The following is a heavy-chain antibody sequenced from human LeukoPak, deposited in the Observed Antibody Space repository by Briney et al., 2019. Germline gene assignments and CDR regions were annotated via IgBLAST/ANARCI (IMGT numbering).Heavy chain of an antibody. CDR1: GYTFTSYG. J-gene: IGHJ3*02. Sequence: ASVKVSCKASGYTFTSYGISWVRQAPGQGLEWMGWISAYNGNTNYAQKLQGRVTMTTDTSTSTAYMELRSLRSGDTAVYYCARDLTSGSPSVHAFDIWGQGTMVTVSS. D-gene: IGHD1-26*01. CDR3: ARDLTSGSPSVHAFDI. V-gene: IGHV1-18*01. CDR2: ISAYNGNT.